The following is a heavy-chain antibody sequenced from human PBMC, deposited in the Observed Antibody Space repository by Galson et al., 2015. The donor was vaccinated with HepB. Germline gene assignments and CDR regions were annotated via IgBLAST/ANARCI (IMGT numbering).Heavy chain of an antibody. CDR2: INTFGNEI. J-gene: IGHJ2*01. CDR1: GFRFGNYW. CDR3: ARRGGSTWFPGSGYFDL. V-gene: IGHV3-74*03. D-gene: IGHD2-2*01. Sequence: SLRLSCAASGFRFGNYWMHWVRQVPGKGLEWISRINTFGNEIKYADSVRGRFATSRDNAKNILYLQMYSLGAEDTGLYYCARRGGSTWFPGSGYFDLWGRGSLVTVS.